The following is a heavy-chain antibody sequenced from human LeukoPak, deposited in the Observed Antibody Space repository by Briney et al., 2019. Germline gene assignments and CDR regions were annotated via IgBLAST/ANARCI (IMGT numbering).Heavy chain of an antibody. Sequence: GGSLRLSCAASGFTFSSCAMHWVRQAPGKGLEYVSAISSNGGSTYYANSVKGRFTISRDNSKNTLYLQMGSLRAEDMAVYYCARILYGGFAADYWGQGTLVTVSS. CDR2: ISSNGGST. V-gene: IGHV3-64*01. J-gene: IGHJ4*02. CDR1: GFTFSSCA. D-gene: IGHD3-16*01. CDR3: ARILYGGFAADY.